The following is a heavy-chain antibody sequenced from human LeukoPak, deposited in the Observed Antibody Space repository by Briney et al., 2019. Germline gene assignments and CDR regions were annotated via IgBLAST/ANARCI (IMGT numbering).Heavy chain of an antibody. CDR3: TCSRDGYNNFDY. CDR1: GYTFTGYY. J-gene: IGHJ4*02. CDR2: INPNSGGT. D-gene: IGHD5-24*01. V-gene: IGHV1-2*02. Sequence: ASVKVSCKASGYTFTGYYMHWVRQAPGQGLEWMGWINPNSGGTNYAQKFQGRVTMTRDTSISTAYMELSRLRPDDTAVYYCTCSRDGYNNFDYWGQGTLVTVSS.